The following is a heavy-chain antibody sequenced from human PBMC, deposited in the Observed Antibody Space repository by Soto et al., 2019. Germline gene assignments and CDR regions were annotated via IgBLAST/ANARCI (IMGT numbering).Heavy chain of an antibody. CDR3: ARESEDLTSNFDY. CDR1: GFTFTIYS. J-gene: IGHJ4*02. V-gene: IGHV3-21*01. CDR2: ISSTTNYI. Sequence: PWGSLRISCASSGFTFTIYSMNWVRQAPGKGLEWVSSISSTTNYIYYADSMKGRFTVSRDNAKNSVYLEMNSLSAEDTAVYYCARESEDLTSNFDYWGQGTLVTVSS.